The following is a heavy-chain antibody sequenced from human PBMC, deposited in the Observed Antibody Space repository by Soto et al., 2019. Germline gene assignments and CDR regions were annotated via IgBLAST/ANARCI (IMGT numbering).Heavy chain of an antibody. D-gene: IGHD6-13*01. CDR3: ALTYSSSWSAPDAFDI. Sequence: QVQLVESGGGVVQPGRSLRLSCAASGFTFSSYGMHWVRQAPGKGLEWVAVIWYDGSNKYYADSVKGRFTISRDNSKNTLYLQMNSLRAEHTAVYYCALTYSSSWSAPDAFDIWGLGTMVTVSS. J-gene: IGHJ3*02. V-gene: IGHV3-33*01. CDR2: IWYDGSNK. CDR1: GFTFSSYG.